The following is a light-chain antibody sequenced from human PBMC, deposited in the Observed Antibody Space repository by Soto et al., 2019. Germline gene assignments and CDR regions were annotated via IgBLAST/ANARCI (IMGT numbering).Light chain of an antibody. V-gene: IGKV3-11*01. J-gene: IGKJ2*01. CDR1: QSASSC. Sequence: EIVLTQYPATLPWSPGERATLSCRSSQSASSCLAWYQQKPGKAPKLPIYDASKRATVIPARFSGSGSGTDFSLTISSLDPEDFAGYYCEQRSNWPTFGQGTKLEIK. CDR3: EQRSNWPT. CDR2: DAS.